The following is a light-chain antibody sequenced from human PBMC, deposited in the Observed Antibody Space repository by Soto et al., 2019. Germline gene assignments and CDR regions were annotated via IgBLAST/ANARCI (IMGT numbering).Light chain of an antibody. CDR3: QQDNSYPLT. Sequence: DIPMTQTPSSLSAFVGAIVTITCRASQDIKKYLAWFQQKPGKAPKSLIYGASSLHRGVPSKFTGSGSGTHFTLTISSLQPEDFATYYCQQDNSYPLTFGGGTKVDIK. J-gene: IGKJ4*01. CDR1: QDIKKY. V-gene: IGKV1-16*02. CDR2: GAS.